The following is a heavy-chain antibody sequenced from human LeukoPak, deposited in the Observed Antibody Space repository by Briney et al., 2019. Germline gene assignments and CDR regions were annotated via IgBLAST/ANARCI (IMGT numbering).Heavy chain of an antibody. CDR1: GGSISSYY. J-gene: IGHJ4*02. Sequence: PSETLSLTCTVSGGSISSYYWSWIRQPPGKGLEWIGYIYYSGSTNYNPSLKSRVTISVDTSKNQFSLELSSVTAADTAVYYCARDKGTSYLSSFDYWGQGTLVTVSS. V-gene: IGHV4-59*12. D-gene: IGHD6-6*01. CDR2: IYYSGST. CDR3: ARDKGTSYLSSFDY.